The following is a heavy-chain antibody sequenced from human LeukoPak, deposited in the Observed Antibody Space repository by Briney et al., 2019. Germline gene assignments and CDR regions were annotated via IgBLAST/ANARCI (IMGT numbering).Heavy chain of an antibody. V-gene: IGHV3-23*01. Sequence: GGSLTLSCAASGFTFSIYAMSWVRQADGEWLEWVSAISGSGGSTYYADSVKDRFTVSRDDSKSTRYLQMNSLRADDTAVYYCAKRGHCSSTSCYLGDFDYWGQGTLVTVSS. D-gene: IGHD2-2*01. CDR2: ISGSGGST. CDR1: GFTFSIYA. CDR3: AKRGHCSSTSCYLGDFDY. J-gene: IGHJ4*02.